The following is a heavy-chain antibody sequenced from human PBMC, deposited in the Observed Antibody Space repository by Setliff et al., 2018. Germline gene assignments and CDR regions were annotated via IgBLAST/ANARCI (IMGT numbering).Heavy chain of an antibody. J-gene: IGHJ3*02. CDR1: GFTFSSYA. D-gene: IGHD3-22*01. CDR3: AKDELDDSDSSAYYDAFDI. CDR2: ISGSGGRT. V-gene: IGHV3-23*01. Sequence: LRLSCAASGFTFSSYATSWVRQAPGKGLEWVSAISGSGGRTYYADSVKGRFTISRDNSKNTLYLQTNSLRAEDTAVYYCAKDELDDSDSSAYYDAFDIWGQGTMVTVSS.